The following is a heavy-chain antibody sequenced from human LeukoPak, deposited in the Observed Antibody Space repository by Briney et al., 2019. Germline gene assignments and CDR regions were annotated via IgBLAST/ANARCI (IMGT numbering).Heavy chain of an antibody. Sequence: PGGSLRLSCSASGFTFSNYGMHWVRQAPGKGLEWVAFIQYKGNTEYYADSVKGRFAISRDNAKNTLYLQMNSLRAEDTAVYYCASLGAKIGSGSYYADYWGQGTLVTVSS. CDR1: GFTFSNYG. V-gene: IGHV3-30*02. D-gene: IGHD3-10*01. CDR2: IQYKGNTE. CDR3: ASLGAKIGSGSYYADY. J-gene: IGHJ4*02.